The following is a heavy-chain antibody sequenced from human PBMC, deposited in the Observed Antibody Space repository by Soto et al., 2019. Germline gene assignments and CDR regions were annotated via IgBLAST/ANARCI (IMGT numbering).Heavy chain of an antibody. D-gene: IGHD3-10*01. Sequence: SETLSLTCTVSGGSISSSSYYWGWIRQPPGKGLEWIGSIYYSGSTYYNPSLKSRVTISVDTSKNQFSLKLSSVTAADTAVYYCARHPLWRYYYGSAPSYYFDYWGQGTLVTVSS. J-gene: IGHJ4*02. CDR2: IYYSGST. CDR3: ARHPLWRYYYGSAPSYYFDY. CDR1: GGSISSSSYY. V-gene: IGHV4-39*01.